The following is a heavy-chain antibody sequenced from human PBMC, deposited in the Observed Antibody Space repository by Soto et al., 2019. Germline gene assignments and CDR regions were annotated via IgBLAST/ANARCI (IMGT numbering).Heavy chain of an antibody. J-gene: IGHJ4*02. Sequence: GGSLRLSCAASGFTFSDHYMDWVRQAPGKGLEWVGRTRNKANSYTTEYAASVKGRFTISRDDSKNSLYLQMNSLKTEDTAVYYCARDFRDSSGYYYFDYWGQGTLVTVSS. V-gene: IGHV3-72*01. CDR1: GFTFSDHY. CDR3: ARDFRDSSGYYYFDY. D-gene: IGHD6-19*01. CDR2: TRNKANSYTT.